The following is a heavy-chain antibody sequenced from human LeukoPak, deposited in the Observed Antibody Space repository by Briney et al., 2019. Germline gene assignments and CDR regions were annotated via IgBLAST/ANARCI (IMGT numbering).Heavy chain of an antibody. CDR1: GFSFSSYS. CDR3: ARDSHYDILTGYYTAFDI. V-gene: IGHV3-21*01. Sequence: GGSLRLSCAASGFSFSSYSMNWVRQAPGKGLEWVSSISSSSSYIYYADSVKGRFTISRDNAKNSLYLQMNSLRAEDTAVYYCARDSHYDILTGYYTAFDIWGQGTMVTVSS. CDR2: ISSSSSYI. D-gene: IGHD3-9*01. J-gene: IGHJ3*02.